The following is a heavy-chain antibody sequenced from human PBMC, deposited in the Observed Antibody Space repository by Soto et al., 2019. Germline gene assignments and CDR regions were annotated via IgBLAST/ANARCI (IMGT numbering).Heavy chain of an antibody. D-gene: IGHD2-21*02. CDR1: GFTFSAYG. CDR3: XRVCGGDCGNAFDV. Sequence: QVQLVESGGGVVQPGRSLRLSCAASGFTFSAYGIHWVRQAPGKGLEWVATISFDSRDKLFVDSMNGRLSISRENSXXXXXXXXXXXXXXXTXVYXCXRVCGGDCGNAFDVWGQGTVVAVSS. V-gene: IGHV3-33*05. CDR2: ISFDSRDK. J-gene: IGHJ3*01.